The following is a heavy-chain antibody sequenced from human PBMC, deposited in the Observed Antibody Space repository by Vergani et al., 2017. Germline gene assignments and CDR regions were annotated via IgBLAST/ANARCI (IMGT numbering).Heavy chain of an antibody. J-gene: IGHJ4*02. CDR2: ISIDGSST. CDR1: GFTFSRYW. CDR3: ARGASGDYVSSFDY. D-gene: IGHD4-17*01. Sequence: EVQLLESGGGLVQPGGSLRLSCAASGFTFSRYWMHWVRQAPGKGLAWVSRISIDGSSTTYADSVKGRFTISRDNAKNTLYLQMNSLRAEDTAVYYCARGASGDYVSSFDYWGQGTLVTVSS. V-gene: IGHV3-74*02.